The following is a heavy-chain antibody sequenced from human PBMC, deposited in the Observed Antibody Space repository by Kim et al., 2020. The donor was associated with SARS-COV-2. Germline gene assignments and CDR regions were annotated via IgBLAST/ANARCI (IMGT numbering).Heavy chain of an antibody. CDR3: ANFGYFDFY. CDR2: ISYDGSNK. D-gene: IGHD3-3*01. V-gene: IGHV3-30*18. Sequence: GGSLRLSCAASGFTFSSYGMHWVRQAPGKGLEWVAVISYDGSNKYYADSVKGRFTISRDNSKNTLYLQMNSLRAEDTAVYYCANFGYFDFYWGQGTLVTVSS. CDR1: GFTFSSYG. J-gene: IGHJ4*02.